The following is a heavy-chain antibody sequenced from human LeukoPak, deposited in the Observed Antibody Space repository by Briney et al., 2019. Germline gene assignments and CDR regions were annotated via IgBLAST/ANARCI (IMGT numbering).Heavy chain of an antibody. J-gene: IGHJ6*02. V-gene: IGHV4-39*07. D-gene: IGHD3-10*01. CDR1: GGSISSGDYY. Sequence: PSETLSLTCTVSGGSISSGDYYWGWIRQPPGKGLEWIGSIYYSGSTYYNPSLKSRVTISVDTSKNQFSLKLSSVTAADTAVYYCARDQGARKVRGVRGDYYYGMDVWGQGTTVTVSS. CDR2: IYYSGST. CDR3: ARDQGARKVRGVRGDYYYGMDV.